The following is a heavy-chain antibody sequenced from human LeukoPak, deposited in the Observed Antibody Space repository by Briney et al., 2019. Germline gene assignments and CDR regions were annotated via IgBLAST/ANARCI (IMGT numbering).Heavy chain of an antibody. J-gene: IGHJ6*03. Sequence: GASVKVSCKVSGYTLTELSMQWVRQAPGKGLEWMGGFDPEDGETIYAQKFQGRVTMTRDMSTSTVYMELSSLRSEDTAVYYCARDRAMTTRPPKHYMDVWGKGTTVTVSS. CDR3: ARDRAMTTRPPKHYMDV. CDR1: GYTLTELS. CDR2: FDPEDGET. V-gene: IGHV1-24*01. D-gene: IGHD4-11*01.